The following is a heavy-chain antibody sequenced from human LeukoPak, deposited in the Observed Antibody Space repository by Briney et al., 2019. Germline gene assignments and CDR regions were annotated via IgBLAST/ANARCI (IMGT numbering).Heavy chain of an antibody. CDR1: GGTFISYA. CDR2: IIPIFGTA. D-gene: IGHD2-15*01. CDR3: ARSGGGSTLYFDY. J-gene: IGHJ4*02. V-gene: IGHV1-69*13. Sequence: ASVKVPCKASGGTFISYAISWVRQAPGQGLEWMGGIIPIFGTANYAQKFQGRVTITADESTSTAYMELSSLRSEDTAVYYCARSGGGSTLYFDYWGQGTLVTVSS.